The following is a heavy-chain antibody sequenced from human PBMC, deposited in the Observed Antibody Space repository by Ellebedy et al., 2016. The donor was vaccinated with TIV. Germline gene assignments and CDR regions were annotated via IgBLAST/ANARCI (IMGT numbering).Heavy chain of an antibody. CDR2: VYSAGST. V-gene: IGHV3-66*01. CDR3: AREGISEIH. Sequence: PGGSLRLSCAASGFIVSSNYMSWVRQAPGKGLEWFSAVYSAGSTHYADSVKGRFTISRDNSKNTLYLHMNSLRAEDTAVYYCAREGISEIHWGQGTLVTVSS. D-gene: IGHD5-24*01. J-gene: IGHJ4*02. CDR1: GFIVSSNY.